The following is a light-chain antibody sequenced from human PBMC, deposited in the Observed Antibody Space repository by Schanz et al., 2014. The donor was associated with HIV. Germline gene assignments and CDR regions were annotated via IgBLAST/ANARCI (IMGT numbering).Light chain of an antibody. J-gene: IGKJ2*01. CDR1: QTITDS. Sequence: DIQMTQSPPTLSASIGDRVTITCRASQTITDSLAWYQQKPGKAPKLLIYKASNLESGVPSRFIGRGSGTHFTLTITGLQFEDFATYYCQQSYSATPYTFGQGTRLEIK. CDR3: QQSYSATPYT. V-gene: IGKV1-5*03. CDR2: KAS.